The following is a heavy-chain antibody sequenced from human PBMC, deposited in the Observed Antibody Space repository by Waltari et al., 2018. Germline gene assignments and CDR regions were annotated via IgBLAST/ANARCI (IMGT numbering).Heavy chain of an antibody. J-gene: IGHJ4*02. V-gene: IGHV3-66*02. Sequence: VESGGGLVQTGGSLRLSCAASGFTVRNNYMSWVRQAPGKGLAWVSVIYIDGSTYYADSVKGRFTISRDNFKNTVYLQMNSLRAEDTAVYYCARDGIRDFRIAAAGTWGQGTLVTVSS. D-gene: IGHD6-13*01. CDR1: GFTVRNNY. CDR2: IYIDGST. CDR3: ARDGIRDFRIAAAGT.